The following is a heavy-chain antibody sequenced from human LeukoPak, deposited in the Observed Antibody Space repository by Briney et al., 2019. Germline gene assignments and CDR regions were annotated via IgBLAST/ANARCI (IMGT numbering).Heavy chain of an antibody. Sequence: SQTLSLTCAISGDSVSSNSAAWHWIRQSPSRGLEWLGRTYYRSKWYNDYAVSVKSRITTNPDTSKDQFSLQLNSVTPEDTAVYYCARSRRPYSYGGIGFDYWGQGTLVTVSS. V-gene: IGHV6-1*01. D-gene: IGHD5-18*01. J-gene: IGHJ4*02. CDR1: GDSVSSNSAA. CDR2: TYYRSKWYN. CDR3: ARSRRPYSYGGIGFDY.